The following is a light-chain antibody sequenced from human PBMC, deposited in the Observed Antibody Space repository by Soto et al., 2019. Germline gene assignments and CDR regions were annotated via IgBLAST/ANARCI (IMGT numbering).Light chain of an antibody. CDR1: KSISSY. J-gene: IGKJ5*01. Sequence: DIQMTQSPSSLSASVGDRVTIACRASKSISSYLNRYQQRPGKAPKLLIYAASTLQSGVPARFSGSGSGTDFTLTISSLQKEDFATCYCQLSYRTPPITFGQGTRLEI. V-gene: IGKV1-39*01. CDR2: AAS. CDR3: QLSYRTPPIT.